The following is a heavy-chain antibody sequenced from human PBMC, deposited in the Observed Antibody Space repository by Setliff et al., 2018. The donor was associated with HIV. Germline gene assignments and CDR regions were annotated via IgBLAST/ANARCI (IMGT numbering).Heavy chain of an antibody. CDR3: AREAHAFDI. J-gene: IGHJ3*02. CDR1: GFTFSSYA. Sequence: PGGSLRLSCSASGFTFSSYAMHWVRQAPGKGLEYVSAISSNGGSTYYADSVKGRFTISRDNSKNTLSLQMNSLRAEDTAVYYCAREAHAFDIWGQGTMVTVSS. CDR2: ISSNGGST. V-gene: IGHV3-64*04.